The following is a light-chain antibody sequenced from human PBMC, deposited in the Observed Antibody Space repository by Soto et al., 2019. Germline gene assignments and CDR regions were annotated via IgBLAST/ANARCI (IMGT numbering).Light chain of an antibody. CDR3: QQYNSYPYT. CDR1: QSISNW. V-gene: IGKV1-5*03. CDR2: KAS. Sequence: DIQMTQSPSSLSASVGDRVTSTCRASQSISNWLAWYQQKPGKAPKLLLYKASTLQSGVPSRFSGSASGTEFSLTISSLQPDDFATYYCQQYNSYPYTFGQGTRLEI. J-gene: IGKJ5*01.